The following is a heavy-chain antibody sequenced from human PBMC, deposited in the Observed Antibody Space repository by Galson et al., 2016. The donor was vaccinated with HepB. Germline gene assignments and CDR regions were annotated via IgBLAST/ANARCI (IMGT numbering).Heavy chain of an antibody. Sequence: SLRLSCAASGFTFSSYSMNWVRQAPGKGLEWVSFISSSSSYIYYADSLKGRFTISRDNAKNSVYLQMNSLRAEDTAVYYCARSLDNPERMSSSWYVAFSIWGQGTLVTVSS. CDR2: ISSSSSYI. D-gene: IGHD6-13*01. CDR1: GFTFSSYS. V-gene: IGHV3-21*01. J-gene: IGHJ4*02. CDR3: ARSLDNPERMSSSWYVAFSI.